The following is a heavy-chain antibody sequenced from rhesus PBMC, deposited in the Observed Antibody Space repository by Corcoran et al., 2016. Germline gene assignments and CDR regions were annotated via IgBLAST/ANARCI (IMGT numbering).Heavy chain of an antibody. J-gene: IGHJ4*01. Sequence: EVHLVESGGDLAKPGGALRLSCAVSGFIFSDYYMDWGRQAPGKGREWVARIDNTCGSTWLADSVKGRVTISRDNAQNTLYLQMNSLRFEDTAVYYCARADYGADYWGQGVLVTVSS. CDR2: IDNTCGST. CDR1: GFIFSDYY. CDR3: ARADYGADY. D-gene: IGHD3-9*01. V-gene: IGHV3-178*01.